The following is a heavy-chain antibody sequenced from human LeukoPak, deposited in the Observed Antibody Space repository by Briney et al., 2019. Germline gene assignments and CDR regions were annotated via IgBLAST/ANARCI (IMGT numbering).Heavy chain of an antibody. V-gene: IGHV3-11*01. J-gene: IGHJ4*02. D-gene: IGHD3-22*01. Sequence: GGSLRLSCAASGFTFSDYYMSWIRQAPGKGLEWVSYISSSGSTIYHADSVKGRFTISRDNAKNSLYLQMNSLRAEDTAVYYCARFRGYYYDSSGRDFDYWGQGTLVTVSS. CDR2: ISSSGSTI. CDR3: ARFRGYYYDSSGRDFDY. CDR1: GFTFSDYY.